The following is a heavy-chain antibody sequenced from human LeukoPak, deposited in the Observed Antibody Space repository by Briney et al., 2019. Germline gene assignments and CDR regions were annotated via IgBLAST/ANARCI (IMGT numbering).Heavy chain of an antibody. Sequence: GGSLRLSCAASGFIVSSNYMSWVRQAPGKGLEWVSVIYSGGSTYYADSVKGRFTISRDKTKNTLYLQMNSLRAEDTAVYYCARGDYYGSGSPDYWGQGTLVTVSS. CDR3: ARGDYYGSGSPDY. D-gene: IGHD3-10*01. CDR1: GFIVSSNY. V-gene: IGHV3-53*01. J-gene: IGHJ4*02. CDR2: IYSGGST.